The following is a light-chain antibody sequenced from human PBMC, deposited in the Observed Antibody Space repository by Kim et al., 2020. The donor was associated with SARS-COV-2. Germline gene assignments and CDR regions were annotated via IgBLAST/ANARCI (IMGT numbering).Light chain of an antibody. CDR3: QQYVSFPGT. V-gene: IGKV3-20*01. CDR1: QNGNSRY. CDR2: VVS. Sequence: PRTRATLSCRASQNGNSRYFAWYTRRPAPTPRRFCYVVSTGATISPDRCSVVGSWTEFTLTISGLGPEDFAVYYSQQYVSFPGTFGQGTKV. J-gene: IGKJ1*01.